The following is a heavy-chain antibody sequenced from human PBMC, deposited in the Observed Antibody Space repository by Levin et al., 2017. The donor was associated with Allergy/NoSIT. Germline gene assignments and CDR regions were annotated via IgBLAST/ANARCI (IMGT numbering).Heavy chain of an antibody. V-gene: IGHV3-23*01. J-gene: IGHJ4*02. CDR2: INGDGDTT. Sequence: GGSLRLSCAAPGFTFSSYAMTWVRQAPGKGLEWVSTINGDGDTTYYADSVKGRFTISRDNSKNTLYLQMNILRAEDTAVYYCAKYSSADGYTSGWFDYWGQGTLVTVSS. CDR3: AKYSSADGYTSGWFDY. D-gene: IGHD6-19*01. CDR1: GFTFSSYA.